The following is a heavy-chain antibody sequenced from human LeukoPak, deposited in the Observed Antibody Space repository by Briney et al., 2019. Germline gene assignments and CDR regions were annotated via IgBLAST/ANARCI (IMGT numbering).Heavy chain of an antibody. Sequence: SGPTLVNPPQTLTLTCAFSGFSLSTSGVGVGWIRQPPGKALEWLALIYWNDDKRYSPSLKSRLTITKDTSKNQVVLTMTNMDPVDTATYYCAHRRDSSSSTRLNWFDPWGQGTLVTVSS. CDR2: IYWNDDK. J-gene: IGHJ5*02. D-gene: IGHD6-13*01. CDR1: GFSLSTSGVG. V-gene: IGHV2-5*01. CDR3: AHRRDSSSSTRLNWFDP.